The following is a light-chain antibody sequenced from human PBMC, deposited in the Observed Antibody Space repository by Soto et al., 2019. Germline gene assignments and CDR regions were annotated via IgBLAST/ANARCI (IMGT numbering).Light chain of an antibody. CDR3: MQGSHWPPIT. Sequence: DVVMTQPPLSLPVTLGQPSSISCSSSQSLEYRDGDSYLSWLRQRPGQSPRRLIYKVSNREAGVPDRFSGSGSGTDFTLKISRVEAEDVGLYYCMQGSHWPPITFGQGTRLEIK. CDR2: KVS. V-gene: IGKV2-30*01. CDR1: QSLEYRDGDSY. J-gene: IGKJ5*01.